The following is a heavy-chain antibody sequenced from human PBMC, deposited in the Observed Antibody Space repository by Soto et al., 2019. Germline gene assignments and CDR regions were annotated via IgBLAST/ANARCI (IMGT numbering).Heavy chain of an antibody. Sequence: SETLSLTCAVSGYSISSSNWWGWIRPPPGKGLEWIGYIYYSGTTYYNPSLKSRVTMSVDTSKNQFSLKLSSVTAADTAVYYCARKKAIPGSLNWFDPWGQGTLVTVSS. D-gene: IGHD2-2*01. J-gene: IGHJ5*02. V-gene: IGHV4-28*01. CDR2: IYYSGTT. CDR1: GYSISSSNW. CDR3: ARKKAIPGSLNWFDP.